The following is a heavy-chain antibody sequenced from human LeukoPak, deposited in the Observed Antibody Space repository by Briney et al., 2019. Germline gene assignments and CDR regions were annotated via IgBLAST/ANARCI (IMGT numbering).Heavy chain of an antibody. D-gene: IGHD3-3*01. Sequence: ASVKVSCKASGYTFTGYYMHWVRQAPGQGLEWMGWINPNSGGTNYAQKLQGRVTMTTDTSTSTAYMELRSLRSDDTAVYYCARDLRDFWSGYYNASSFRYYYYYGMDVWGQGTTVTVSS. J-gene: IGHJ6*02. V-gene: IGHV1-2*02. CDR3: ARDLRDFWSGYYNASSFRYYYYYGMDV. CDR2: INPNSGGT. CDR1: GYTFTGYY.